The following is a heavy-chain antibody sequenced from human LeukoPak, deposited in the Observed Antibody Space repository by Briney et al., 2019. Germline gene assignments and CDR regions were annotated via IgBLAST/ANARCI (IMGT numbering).Heavy chain of an antibody. CDR3: AKAGRDIVLMVYARTAGGDY. J-gene: IGHJ4*02. CDR1: GFTFSSYA. CDR2: ISGSGGST. V-gene: IGHV3-23*01. D-gene: IGHD2-8*01. Sequence: GGSLRLSCAASGFTFSSYAMSWVRQAPGKGLEWVSAISGSGGSTYYADSVKGRFTISRDNSKNTLYLQMNSLRAEDTAVYYCAKAGRDIVLMVYARTAGGDYWGQGTLVTVSS.